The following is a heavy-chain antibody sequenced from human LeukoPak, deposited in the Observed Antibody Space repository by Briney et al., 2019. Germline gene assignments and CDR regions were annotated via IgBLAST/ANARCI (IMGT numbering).Heavy chain of an antibody. J-gene: IGHJ5*02. D-gene: IGHD6-19*01. V-gene: IGHV3-30*03. CDR2: ISYDGSNK. CDR3: ARDPQEQWLTINWFDP. Sequence: GGSLRLSFAASGFTFSSYSMNWVRQAPGKGLEWVAVISYDGSNKYYADSVKGRFTISRDNSKNTLYLQMNSLRAEDTAVYYCARDPQEQWLTINWFDPWGQGTLVTVSS. CDR1: GFTFSSYS.